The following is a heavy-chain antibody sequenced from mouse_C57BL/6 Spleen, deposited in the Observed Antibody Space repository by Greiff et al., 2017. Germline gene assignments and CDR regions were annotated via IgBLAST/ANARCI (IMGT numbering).Heavy chain of an antibody. V-gene: IGHV3-1*01. Sequence: VQLQQSGPGMVKPSQSLSLTCTVTGYSITSGYDWHWIRHFPGNKLEWMGYISYSGSTNYNPSLKSRISITHDTSKNHFFLKLNSVTTEDTATYYCARGSPHWYFDVWGTGTTVTVSS. CDR2: ISYSGST. CDR3: ARGSPHWYFDV. CDR1: GYSITSGYD. J-gene: IGHJ1*03.